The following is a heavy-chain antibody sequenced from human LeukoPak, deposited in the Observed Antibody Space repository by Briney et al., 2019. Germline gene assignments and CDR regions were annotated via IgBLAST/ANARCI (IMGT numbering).Heavy chain of an antibody. CDR1: GYTFTGYY. J-gene: IGHJ4*02. D-gene: IGHD6-13*01. V-gene: IGHV1-18*04. CDR2: ISAYNGNT. CDR3: ARASSPIAAAAPGYFDY. Sequence: ASVKVSCKASGYTFTGYYMHWVRQAPGQGLEWMVWISAYNGNTNYAQKLQGRVTMTTDTSTSTAYMELRSLRSDDTAVYYCARASSPIAAAAPGYFDYWGQGTLVTVSS.